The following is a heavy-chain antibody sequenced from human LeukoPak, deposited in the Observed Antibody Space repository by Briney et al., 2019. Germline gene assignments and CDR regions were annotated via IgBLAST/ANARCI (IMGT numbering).Heavy chain of an antibody. D-gene: IGHD4-11*01. V-gene: IGHV1-18*01. Sequence: ASVKVSCKASGYTFTSYGISWVRQAPGQGLEWMGWISAYNGNTNYAQKLQGRVTMTTDTSTSTAYMELRSLRSDDTAVYCCAKTTVTPPTGMDVWGQGTTVTVSS. CDR1: GYTFTSYG. CDR2: ISAYNGNT. CDR3: AKTTVTPPTGMDV. J-gene: IGHJ6*02.